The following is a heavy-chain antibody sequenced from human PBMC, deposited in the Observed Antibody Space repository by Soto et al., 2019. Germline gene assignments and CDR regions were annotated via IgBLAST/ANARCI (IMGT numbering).Heavy chain of an antibody. CDR1: GGTLRSHG. V-gene: IGHV1-69*01. Sequence: QVQLVQSGAEVKKPGSSVRVSCKASGGTLRSHGINWVRQAPGQGLEWVGGIIPIFGSPRYAQKFQGRVTITADESSITAYMELSSLRSEDTAVYYCARVRVIRGVIPSHFGLWGQGTLVTVSS. J-gene: IGHJ4*02. CDR2: IIPIFGSP. D-gene: IGHD3-10*01. CDR3: ARVRVIRGVIPSHFGL.